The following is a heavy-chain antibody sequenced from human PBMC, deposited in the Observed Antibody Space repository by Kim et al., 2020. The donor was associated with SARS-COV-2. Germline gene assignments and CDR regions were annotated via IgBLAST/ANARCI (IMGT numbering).Heavy chain of an antibody. J-gene: IGHJ5*02. CDR2: ISSSSSYI. D-gene: IGHD3-22*01. CDR3: ARDLFAVPRIYDSSA. CDR1: GFTFSSYS. Sequence: GGSLRLSCAASGFTFSSYSMNWVRQAPGKGLEWVSSISSSSSYIYYADSVKGRFTISRDNAKNSLYLQMNSLRAEDTAVYYCARDLFAVPRIYDSSAWGQGTLVTVSS. V-gene: IGHV3-21*01.